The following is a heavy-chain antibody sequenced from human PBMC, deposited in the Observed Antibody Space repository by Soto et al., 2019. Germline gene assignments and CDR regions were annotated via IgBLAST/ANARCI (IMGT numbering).Heavy chain of an antibody. V-gene: IGHV4-39*01. CDR1: CGSINSSSYF. CDR2: VHYSGST. J-gene: IGHJ4*02. Sequence: SETLSLTCSVSCGSINSSSYFWGWVRQPPGKGLECIGSVHYSGSTDYNPSLKSRVTISVDTSKNQFSLKLTSVTAAGTAVYFCASFSGATYGDYGGGINYWGQGTRVTVS. D-gene: IGHD4-17*01. CDR3: ASFSGATYGDYGGGINY.